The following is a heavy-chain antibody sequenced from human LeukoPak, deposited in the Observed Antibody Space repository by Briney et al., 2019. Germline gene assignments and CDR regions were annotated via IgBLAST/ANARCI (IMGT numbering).Heavy chain of an antibody. CDR3: AKAAQWLASGGGHYYYMDV. CDR1: GFTFSSYS. J-gene: IGHJ6*03. Sequence: GGSLRLSCAASGFTFSSYSMNWVRQAPGKGLEWVSSISSSSSYIYYADSVKGRFTISRDNAKNSLYLQMNSLRAEDTALYYCAKAAQWLASGGGHYYYMDVWGKGTTVTVSS. CDR2: ISSSSSYI. D-gene: IGHD6-19*01. V-gene: IGHV3-21*04.